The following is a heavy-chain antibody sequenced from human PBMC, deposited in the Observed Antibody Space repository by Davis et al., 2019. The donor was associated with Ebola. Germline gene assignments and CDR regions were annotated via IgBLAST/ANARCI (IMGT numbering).Heavy chain of an antibody. CDR3: ARAPNYDVLTGTSSYYFDY. Sequence: ASVQVSCKSSGYTFTSYGLVWVRQAPGLGFEWMGWISGFNTNTNFAQKFQGRVTVSKDTSTNTAYMDLRSLTSDDTAIYYCARAPNYDVLTGTSSYYFDYWGQGTLVTVSS. J-gene: IGHJ4*02. V-gene: IGHV1-18*04. CDR2: ISGFNTNT. CDR1: GYTFTSYG. D-gene: IGHD3-9*01.